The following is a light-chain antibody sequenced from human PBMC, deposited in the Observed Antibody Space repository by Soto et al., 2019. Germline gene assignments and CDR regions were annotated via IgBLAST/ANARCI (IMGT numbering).Light chain of an antibody. V-gene: IGKV1-5*03. Sequence: DIPMTQSPSTLSASVGDIVTITCRASQSISSWLAWYQQKPGKAPKVLIYKASSLESGVPSRFSGSGSGTECTLTISSLQPDDFATYYCQQYNSYSRTLGQGTKVDIK. J-gene: IGKJ1*01. CDR2: KAS. CDR3: QQYNSYSRT. CDR1: QSISSW.